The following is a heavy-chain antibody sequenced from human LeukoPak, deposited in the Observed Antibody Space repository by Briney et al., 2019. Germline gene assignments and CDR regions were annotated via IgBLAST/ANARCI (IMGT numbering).Heavy chain of an antibody. D-gene: IGHD1-26*01. Sequence: GGSLRLSCSASGFTFSSYAMHWVRQAPGKGLEYVSGISRNGDSTSYADSMTGRFTISRDNSKSTVYLQMNSLRAEDTAVYYCAGTEERSGSYFGGLDYWGQGTLVTVSS. CDR2: ISRNGDST. J-gene: IGHJ4*02. CDR3: AGTEERSGSYFGGLDY. V-gene: IGHV3-64*04. CDR1: GFTFSSYA.